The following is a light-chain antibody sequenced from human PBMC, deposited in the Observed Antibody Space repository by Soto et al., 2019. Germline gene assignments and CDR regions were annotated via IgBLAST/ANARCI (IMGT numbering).Light chain of an antibody. CDR3: QQFNTYPLT. CDR1: QGISSV. Sequence: AIQLTQSPSSLSASVGDRVTITCRASQGISSVLAWYQQKPGTPPKLLIYDASTLESGVPSRFSGSGSGTDFTLAISSLQPEDFATYYCQQFNTYPLTFGQGTRLEIK. CDR2: DAS. V-gene: IGKV1-13*02. J-gene: IGKJ5*01.